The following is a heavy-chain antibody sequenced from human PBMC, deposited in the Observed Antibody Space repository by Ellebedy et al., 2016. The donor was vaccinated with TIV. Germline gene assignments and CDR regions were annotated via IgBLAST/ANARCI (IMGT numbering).Heavy chain of an antibody. D-gene: IGHD3-10*01. J-gene: IGHJ4*02. CDR1: GGVISRYY. CDR2: IYNSEST. Sequence: SETLSLTCSVSGGVISRYYWSWIRQPPGKGLEWIGDIYNSESTNYNPSLKSRVTISVDTSKNYFSLNLTSVTAADTAVYYCARAGMVRGVIMDYWGQGTQVTVSS. CDR3: ARAGMVRGVIMDY. V-gene: IGHV4-59*01.